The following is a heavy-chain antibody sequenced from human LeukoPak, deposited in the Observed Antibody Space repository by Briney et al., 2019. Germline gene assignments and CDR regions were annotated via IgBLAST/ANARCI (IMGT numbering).Heavy chain of an antibody. D-gene: IGHD3-16*01. CDR2: IHYSGST. Sequence: PSQTLSLTCTVSGGAIGSGAYYWSWIRQHPGKGLEWIGHIHYSGSTYYNTSLKTRVTISVDTSKNQFSLKLSSVTAADTAVYYCASAYLIRDAFDIWGQGTMVTVSS. CDR3: ASAYLIRDAFDI. CDR1: GGAIGSGAYY. V-gene: IGHV4-31*03. J-gene: IGHJ3*02.